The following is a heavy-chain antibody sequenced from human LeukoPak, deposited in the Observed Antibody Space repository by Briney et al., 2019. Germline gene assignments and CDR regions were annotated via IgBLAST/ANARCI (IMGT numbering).Heavy chain of an antibody. D-gene: IGHD2-2*01. CDR2: IYYSGRT. J-gene: IGHJ4*02. CDR3: ARPQTMGSSSPLGY. Sequence: SETLSLTCAVYGGSFSGYYWSWIRQPPGKGLEWIGDIYYSGRTNYNPSLKSRVTTSLDASKNQISLKLSSVTAADTAVYYCARPQTMGSSSPLGYWGQGTLVTVSS. CDR1: GGSFSGYY. V-gene: IGHV4-59*01.